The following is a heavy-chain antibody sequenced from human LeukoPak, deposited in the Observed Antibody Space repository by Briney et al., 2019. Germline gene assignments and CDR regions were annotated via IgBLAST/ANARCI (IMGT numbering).Heavy chain of an antibody. CDR2: IYTGGDT. CDR1: GFSVSNKY. V-gene: IGHV3-53*01. J-gene: IGHJ3*02. D-gene: IGHD6-13*01. Sequence: GESLRLSCAASGFSVSNKYMSWVRQAPGKGLEWVSVIYTGGDTYYADSVRGRFTISRDNSKNTVNLQMNSLRAEDTAVYYCAREIITAAGIHFFAFDIWGQGTKVTVSS. CDR3: AREIITAAGIHFFAFDI.